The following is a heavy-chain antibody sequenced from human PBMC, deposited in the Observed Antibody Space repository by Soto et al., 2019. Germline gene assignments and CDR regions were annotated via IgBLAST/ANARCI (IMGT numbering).Heavy chain of an antibody. D-gene: IGHD2-15*01. Sequence: EVQLVESGGGLVKPGGSLRLSCAASGFTFSSYSMNWVRQAPGKGLEWVSSISSSSSYIYYADSVKGRFTISRDNAKNSLYLQMNSLRAEDTAVYYCAREAFYCSGGSCYLYYYYYYMDVWGKGTTVTVSS. V-gene: IGHV3-21*01. CDR1: GFTFSSYS. CDR3: AREAFYCSGGSCYLYYYYYYMDV. J-gene: IGHJ6*03. CDR2: ISSSSSYI.